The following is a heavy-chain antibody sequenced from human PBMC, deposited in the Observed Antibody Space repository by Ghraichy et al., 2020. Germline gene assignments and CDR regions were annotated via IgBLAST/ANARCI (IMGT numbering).Heavy chain of an antibody. Sequence: GGSLRLSCAASGFTFSSYSMNWVRQAPGKGLEWVSYISSSSSTIYYADSVKGRFTISRDNAKNSLYLQMNSLRDEDTAVYYCARHLQLVLGYYYYGMDVWGQGTTVTVSS. CDR2: ISSSSSTI. CDR3: ARHLQLVLGYYYYGMDV. D-gene: IGHD6-6*01. CDR1: GFTFSSYS. V-gene: IGHV3-48*02. J-gene: IGHJ6*02.